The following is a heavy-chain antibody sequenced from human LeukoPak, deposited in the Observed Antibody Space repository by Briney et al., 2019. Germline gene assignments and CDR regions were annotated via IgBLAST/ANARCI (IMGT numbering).Heavy chain of an antibody. V-gene: IGHV3-7*01. CDR2: IKQDGSEK. CDR3: ARDRPTAMVPRFDY. D-gene: IGHD5-18*01. Sequence: GGSLRLSCAASGFTFSSYWMSWVRQAPGKGLEWVANIKQDGSEKYYVDSVKGRFTISRDNAKNSLYLQMNSLRAEDTAVYYCARDRPTAMVPRFDYWGQGTLVTVSS. CDR1: GFTFSSYW. J-gene: IGHJ4*02.